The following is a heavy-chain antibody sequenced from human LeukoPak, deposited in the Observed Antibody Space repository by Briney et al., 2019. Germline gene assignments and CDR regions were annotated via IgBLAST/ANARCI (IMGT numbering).Heavy chain of an antibody. V-gene: IGHV4-34*01. CDR3: ARGRTTVTRYFGY. Sequence: PSETLSLTCAVYGGSFSGYYWSWIRQPPGKGLEWIGEINHSGSTNYNPSLKSRVTISVDTSKNQFSLKLSSVTAADTAVYYCARGRTTVTRYFGYWGQGTLVTVSS. J-gene: IGHJ4*02. CDR1: GGSFSGYY. CDR2: INHSGST. D-gene: IGHD4-17*01.